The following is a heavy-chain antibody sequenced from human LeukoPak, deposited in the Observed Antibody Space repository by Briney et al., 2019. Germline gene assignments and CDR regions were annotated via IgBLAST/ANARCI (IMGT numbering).Heavy chain of an antibody. D-gene: IGHD3-16*02. CDR2: ISSRSSYI. V-gene: IGHV3-21*01. J-gene: IGHJ2*01. CDR1: GFTLSSYG. CDR3: ARGYQGADWYFDL. Sequence: GGSLRLSCAASGFTLSSYGMKWVRQAPGKGLEWVSSISSRSSYIYYGDSVKGRFTISRDNAKNSLYLQMNSLIAEDTAVYYCARGYQGADWYFDLLGRGNLVTVS.